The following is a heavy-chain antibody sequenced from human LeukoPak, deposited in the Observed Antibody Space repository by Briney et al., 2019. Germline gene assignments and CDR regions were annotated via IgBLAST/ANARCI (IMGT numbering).Heavy chain of an antibody. CDR3: ARHIGSTSDY. Sequence: GGSLRLSCAASGFTFSSYSMNWVRQAPEKGLEWVSYISSSSSTIYYADSVKGRFTISRDNAKNLLYLQMNSLRAVDTAVYYCARHIGSTSDYWGQGTLVTVSS. CDR1: GFTFSSYS. D-gene: IGHD2-2*01. CDR2: ISSSSSTI. V-gene: IGHV3-48*01. J-gene: IGHJ4*02.